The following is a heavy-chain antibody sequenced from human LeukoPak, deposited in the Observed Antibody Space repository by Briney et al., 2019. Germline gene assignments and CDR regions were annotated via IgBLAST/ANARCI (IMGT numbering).Heavy chain of an antibody. CDR2: ISSRSNII. J-gene: IGHJ4*02. V-gene: IGHV3-48*02. CDR3: ARGGIVVVGTAPPDY. Sequence: GGSLRLSCAASGFTFSSYSMNWVRQAPGKGLEWVSYISSRSNIIYYADSVKGRFTISRDNAENSLYLQMNSLRDEDTAVYYCARGGIVVVGTAPPDYWGQGTLVTVSS. CDR1: GFTFSSYS. D-gene: IGHD2-15*01.